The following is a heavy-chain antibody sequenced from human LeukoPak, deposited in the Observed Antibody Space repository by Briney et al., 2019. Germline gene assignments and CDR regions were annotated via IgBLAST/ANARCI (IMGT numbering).Heavy chain of an antibody. CDR1: GYSFTSYW. J-gene: IGHJ4*02. CDR2: IYPGDSDT. CDR3: ARGGGEIIKYYDILTGYYSVDY. Sequence: GESLKISCKGSGYSFTSYWIGWVRQMPGKGLEWMGVIYPGDSDTRYSPSFQGQVTISADESISTAYLQWSSLKASDTAMYYCARGGGEIIKYYDILTGYYSVDYWGQGTLVTVSS. V-gene: IGHV5-51*01. D-gene: IGHD3-9*01.